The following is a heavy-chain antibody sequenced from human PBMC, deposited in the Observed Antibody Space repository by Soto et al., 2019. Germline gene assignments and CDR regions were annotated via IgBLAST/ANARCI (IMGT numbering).Heavy chain of an antibody. J-gene: IGHJ4*02. Sequence: SETLSHTCAVSGYSISSGYYWGWIRQPPGKGLEWIGSIYHSGSTYYNPSLKSRVTISVDTSKNQFSLKLSSVTAADTAVYYCTGGPGDGYNLFDYWGQGTLVT. CDR1: GYSISSGYY. V-gene: IGHV4-38-2*01. CDR3: TGGPGDGYNLFDY. CDR2: IYHSGST. D-gene: IGHD5-12*01.